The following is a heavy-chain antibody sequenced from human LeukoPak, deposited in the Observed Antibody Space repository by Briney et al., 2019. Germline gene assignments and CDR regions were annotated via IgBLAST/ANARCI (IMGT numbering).Heavy chain of an antibody. D-gene: IGHD3-3*01. CDR2: ISSSSSYI. CDR3: ARGLRFLEWLLYAAFDI. J-gene: IGHJ3*02. CDR1: GFTFSSYS. Sequence: GGSLRLSCAASGFTFSSYSMNWVRQAPGKGLEWVSSISSSSSYIYYADSVKGRFTISRDNAKNSLYLQMNSLRAEDTAVYYCARGLRFLEWLLYAAFDIWGQGTMVTVSS. V-gene: IGHV3-21*01.